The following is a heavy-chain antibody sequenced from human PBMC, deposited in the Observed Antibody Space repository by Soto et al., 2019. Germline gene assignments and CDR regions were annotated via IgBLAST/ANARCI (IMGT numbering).Heavy chain of an antibody. V-gene: IGHV4-30-4*01. J-gene: IGHJ4*02. CDR2: IYYTGNT. D-gene: IGHD3-22*01. CDR1: GASISGGDYY. Sequence: QVQLQESGPGLVKPSQTLSLTCTVSGASISGGDYYWTWIRQPPGKGLEWIGSIYYTGNTYSNPSLESRLSISVDPTNNQFALRLTSVTDPDTAIYYCARATYDSSTYYLDYWGQGTLVTVSS. CDR3: ARATYDSSTYYLDY.